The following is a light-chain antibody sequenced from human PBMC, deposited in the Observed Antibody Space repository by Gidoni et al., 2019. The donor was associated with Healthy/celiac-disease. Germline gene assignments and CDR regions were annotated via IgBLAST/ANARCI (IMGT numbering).Light chain of an antibody. Sequence: AIQLTQSPSSLSASVGDRVTITCRASQRISSALAWYQQKPGNAPKLLIYDASSLESGVPSRFSGSGSGTEFTLTISSLQPEDFATYYCQQFNSYPLTFGGGTKVEIK. V-gene: IGKV1-13*02. CDR1: QRISSA. CDR3: QQFNSYPLT. CDR2: DAS. J-gene: IGKJ4*01.